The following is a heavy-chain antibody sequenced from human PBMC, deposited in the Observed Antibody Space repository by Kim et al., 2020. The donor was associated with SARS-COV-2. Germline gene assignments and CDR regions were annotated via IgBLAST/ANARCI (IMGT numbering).Heavy chain of an antibody. CDR1: GFTFNNYA. CDR3: AKMMVRTTYDI. D-gene: IGHD3-10*01. Sequence: GGSLRLSCAASGFTFNNYAMTWVRQAPGKGLEWVSSITVSGDSTNYTDSVKGRFTISRDNSKNTLYLQLNSLRAEDTAIYYCAKMMVRTTYDIWGLGTLVTVSS. CDR2: ITVSGDST. J-gene: IGHJ3*02. V-gene: IGHV3-23*01.